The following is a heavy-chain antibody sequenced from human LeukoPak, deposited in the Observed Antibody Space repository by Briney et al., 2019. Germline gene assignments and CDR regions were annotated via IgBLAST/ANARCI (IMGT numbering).Heavy chain of an antibody. V-gene: IGHV3-21*01. CDR3: ARSGSYYGLDY. CDR1: GFTFSTYS. D-gene: IGHD1-26*01. CDR2: ISSSSSYI. J-gene: IGHJ4*02. Sequence: GGSLRLSCSASGFTFSTYSMNWVRQAPGKGLEWVSSISSSSSYIYYADSVKGRFTISRDNAKNSLYLQMNSLRAEDTAVYYCARSGSYYGLDYWGQGTLVTVSS.